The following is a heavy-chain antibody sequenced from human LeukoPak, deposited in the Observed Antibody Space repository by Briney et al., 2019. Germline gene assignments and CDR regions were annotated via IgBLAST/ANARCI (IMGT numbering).Heavy chain of an antibody. CDR2: ISGSGHDI. D-gene: IGHD3-10*02. V-gene: IGHV3-11*04. Sequence: GGSLRLSCAASGFTSSDSYMTWVRQAPGKGVEWVAYISGSGHDINYSDSVKGRFTISRDNAKNSLYLQMNSLRAEDTAVYYCAELGITMIGGVWGKGTTVTIS. CDR3: AELGITMIGGV. CDR1: GFTSSDSY. J-gene: IGHJ6*03.